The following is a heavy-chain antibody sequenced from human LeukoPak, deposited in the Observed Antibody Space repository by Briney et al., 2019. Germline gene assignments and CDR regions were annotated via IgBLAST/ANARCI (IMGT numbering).Heavy chain of an antibody. D-gene: IGHD2-21*01. CDR3: AVAPGDY. J-gene: IGHJ4*02. CDR2: INPNSGGT. V-gene: IGHV1-2*02. CDR1: GYTFTGYY. Sequence: ASVKVSCKASGYTFTGYYMHWVRQAPGQGLEWMGWINPNSGGTNYAQKFQGRVTLTRDTSISTVYMELTTLTSDDTALYYCAVAPGDYWGQGTLVSVSA.